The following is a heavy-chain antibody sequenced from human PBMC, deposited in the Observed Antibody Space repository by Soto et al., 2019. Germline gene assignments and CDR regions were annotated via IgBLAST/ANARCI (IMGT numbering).Heavy chain of an antibody. CDR1: GFTFSDFE. CDR3: ARRTGTAPRFDF. Sequence: QVQLVESGGGMVQPGRSLRLSCSASGFTFSDFEMYWIRQAPGKGLDWVSFISYDGSNQYYAGSVKGRFTISRDNSKNTLFLLMSSLRPEDTAVYFCARRTGTAPRFDFWGQGTLVTVSS. V-gene: IGHV3-30-3*01. J-gene: IGHJ4*02. CDR2: ISYDGSNQ. D-gene: IGHD1-7*01.